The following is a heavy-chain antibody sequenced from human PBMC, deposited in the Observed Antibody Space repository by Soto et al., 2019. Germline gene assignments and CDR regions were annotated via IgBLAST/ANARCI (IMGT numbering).Heavy chain of an antibody. J-gene: IGHJ6*02. CDR2: ITKSSSPI. V-gene: IGHV3-48*02. Sequence: PGGSLRLSCAASGFTFSSYSVNWVRQAPGKGLEWVSYITKSSSPIYYSDSVKGRFTISRDNAKNSLFLQMNSLRDEDTAVYYCTRDPHALDVWGRGTMVTVSS. CDR3: TRDPHALDV. D-gene: IGHD2-2*01. CDR1: GFTFSSYS.